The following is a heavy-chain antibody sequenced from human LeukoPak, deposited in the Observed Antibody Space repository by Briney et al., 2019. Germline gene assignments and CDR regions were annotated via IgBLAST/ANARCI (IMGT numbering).Heavy chain of an antibody. V-gene: IGHV4-4*02. J-gene: IGHJ3*02. CDR2: IYHSGST. CDR1: GVSISSSNW. Sequence: PSGSLSLSCAVSGVSISSSNWWCGVRHPPGKGLEGAGVIYHSGSTNYNQSLKSRVTISVDKSKNQFSLQLSSVTAADTAVYYCARARFYDPDAFDIWGQGTMVPVSS. CDR3: ARARFYDPDAFDI. D-gene: IGHD5/OR15-5a*01.